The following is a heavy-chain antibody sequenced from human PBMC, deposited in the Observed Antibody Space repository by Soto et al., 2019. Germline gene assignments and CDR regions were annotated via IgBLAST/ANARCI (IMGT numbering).Heavy chain of an antibody. CDR1: GGSISSSSYY. Sequence: SETLSLTCTVSGGSISSSSYYWGWIRQPPGKGLEWIGSIYYSGSTYYNPSLKSRVTISVDTSKNQFSLKLSSVTAADTAVYYCARLYYDILTGAWVDVWGQGTTVTVSS. J-gene: IGHJ6*02. CDR2: IYYSGST. D-gene: IGHD3-9*01. CDR3: ARLYYDILTGAWVDV. V-gene: IGHV4-39*01.